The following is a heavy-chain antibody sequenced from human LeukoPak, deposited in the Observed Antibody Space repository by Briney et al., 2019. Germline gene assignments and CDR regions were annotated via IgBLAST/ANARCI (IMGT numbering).Heavy chain of an antibody. V-gene: IGHV4-59*01. CDR3: ARVGVVVPAAWAEFDP. CDR1: GGSISSYY. D-gene: IGHD2-2*01. Sequence: SETLSLTCTVSGGSISSYYWSWIRQPPGKGLERIGYIYYSGSTNYNPSLKSRVTISVDTSKNQFSLKLSSVTAADTAVYYCARVGVVVPAAWAEFDPWGQGTLVTVSS. J-gene: IGHJ5*02. CDR2: IYYSGST.